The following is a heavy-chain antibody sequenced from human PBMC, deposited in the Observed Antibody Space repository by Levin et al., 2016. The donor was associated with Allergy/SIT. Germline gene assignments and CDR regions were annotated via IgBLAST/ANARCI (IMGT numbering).Heavy chain of an antibody. J-gene: IGHJ6*02. Sequence: GGSLRLSCSASGFTFSTHSMHWVRQAPGKGLEWVAFILYDGSRKYYADSVKGRFTISRDNSKDTVYLQMNSLKPEDTAVYSCAKVQYLIVSPYLGMDVWGQGTTVTVSS. CDR3: AKVQYLIVSPYLGMDV. CDR2: ILYDGSRK. V-gene: IGHV3-30*02. CDR1: GFTFSTHS. D-gene: IGHD2-2*02.